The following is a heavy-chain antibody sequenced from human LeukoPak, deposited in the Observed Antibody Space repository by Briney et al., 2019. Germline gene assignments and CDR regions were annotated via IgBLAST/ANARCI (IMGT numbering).Heavy chain of an antibody. D-gene: IGHD3-10*01. CDR3: ARANWGGTDAFDI. J-gene: IGHJ3*02. CDR2: IYYSGST. Sequence: SETLSLTCTVSGGSISSYYWSWIRQPPGKGLEWIGYIYYSGSTNYNPSLKSRVTISVDTSKNQFSLKLSSVTAADTAVYYCARANWGGTDAFDIWGQGTLVTVSS. CDR1: GGSISSYY. V-gene: IGHV4-59*01.